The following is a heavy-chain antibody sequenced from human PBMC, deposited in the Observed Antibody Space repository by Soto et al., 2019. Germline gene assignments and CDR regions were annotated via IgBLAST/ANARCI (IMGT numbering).Heavy chain of an antibody. CDR1: GFTFDDYA. J-gene: IGHJ4*02. D-gene: IGHD6-6*01. CDR3: AKDIRGRPPYYFDY. CDR2: ISWSSGSI. V-gene: IGHV3-9*01. Sequence: EVQLVESGGGLVQPGRSLRLSCAASGFTFDDYAMHWVRQAPGKGLEWVSGISWSSGSIGYADPVKGRFTISRDNAKNSLYLQMNSLRAEDTALYYCAKDIRGRPPYYFDYWGQGTLVTVSS.